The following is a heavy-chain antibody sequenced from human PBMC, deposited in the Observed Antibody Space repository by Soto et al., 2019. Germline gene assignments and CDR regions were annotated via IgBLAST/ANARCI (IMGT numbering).Heavy chain of an antibody. J-gene: IGHJ6*01. Sequence: ASVKVSCKASGYTFTAYGLNWVRRAQGQGLEWMGRIATHDGSSVSAQGLQGRLTLTRDSFTSTAYMELGGLTSDDPGLYYCGRKEVEDRMNFWG. D-gene: IGHD2-15*01. CDR1: GYTFTAYG. CDR3: GRKEVEDRMNF. V-gene: IGHV1-18*04. CDR2: IATHDGSS.